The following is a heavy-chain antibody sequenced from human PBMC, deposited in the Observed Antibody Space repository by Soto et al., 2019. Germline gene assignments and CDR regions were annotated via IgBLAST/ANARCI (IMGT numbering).Heavy chain of an antibody. CDR3: AREGEGDYYDSSGYYLRPHFDY. J-gene: IGHJ4*02. CDR2: IYYSGST. D-gene: IGHD3-22*01. V-gene: IGHV4-59*01. Sequence: SETLSLTCTVSGGSISSYYWSWIRQPPGKGLEWIGYIYYSGSTNYNPSLKSRVTISVDTSKNQFSLKLSSVTAADTAVYYCAREGEGDYYDSSGYYLRPHFDYWGQGTLVTVSS. CDR1: GGSISSYY.